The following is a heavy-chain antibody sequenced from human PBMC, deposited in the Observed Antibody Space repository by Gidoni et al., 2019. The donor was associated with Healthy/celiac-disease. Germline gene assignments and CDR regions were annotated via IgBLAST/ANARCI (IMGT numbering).Heavy chain of an antibody. CDR3: AREGKQWLVRPGFDY. Sequence: QVQLVESGGGVVQPGRSLRLSCAASGFTFSSYGMHWVRQSPGKGLEWVAVIWYDGSNKYYADSVKGRFTISRDNYKNTLYLQMNSLRAEDTAVYYCAREGKQWLVRPGFDYWGQGTLVTVSS. D-gene: IGHD6-19*01. CDR2: IWYDGSNK. J-gene: IGHJ4*02. CDR1: GFTFSSYG. V-gene: IGHV3-33*08.